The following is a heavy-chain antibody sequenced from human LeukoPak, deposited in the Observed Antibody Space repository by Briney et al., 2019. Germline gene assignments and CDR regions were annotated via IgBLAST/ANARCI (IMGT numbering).Heavy chain of an antibody. J-gene: IGHJ1*01. CDR2: ISYDGSNT. D-gene: IGHD1-26*01. CDR1: GSTFSSYG. CDR3: AGAPLVVRATH. Sequence: GGSLRLSCAASGSTFSSYGMHWVPQAPGKGLEGVAVISYDGSNTYYADSVKGRFTISRDNPTKTLYLQMKTLRAQDTPVYFLAGAPLVVRATHWGQGDLVTVSS. V-gene: IGHV3-30*01.